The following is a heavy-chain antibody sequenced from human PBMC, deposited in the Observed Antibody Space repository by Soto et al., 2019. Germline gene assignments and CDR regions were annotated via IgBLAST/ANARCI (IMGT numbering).Heavy chain of an antibody. D-gene: IGHD3-3*01. Sequence: QVRLVQSGAEVKKPGASVKVSCKASGYTFTSFDINWVRQATGQGLEWVGWMNPTSGDTGHAQKFQGRVTMTRNTYISTAYMELSSLRSEDTAVYYCTRGDYDSWSGYYGGYHWGQGTLVTVSS. CDR3: TRGDYDSWSGYYGGYH. CDR1: GYTFTSFD. CDR2: MNPTSGDT. V-gene: IGHV1-8*01. J-gene: IGHJ1*01.